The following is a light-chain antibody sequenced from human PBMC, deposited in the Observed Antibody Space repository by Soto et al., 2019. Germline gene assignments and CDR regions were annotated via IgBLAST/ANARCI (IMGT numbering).Light chain of an antibody. V-gene: IGLV2-14*01. Sequence: QSALTQPASVAGSSGQSITISCTGTSSDFGGYNYVSWYQQHPGKAPKLMIYDVSNRPSGVSNRFSGSKSGNTASLTISGLQAEDDADYYCSSYTSSSTLVFGAGTKLAFL. CDR3: SSYTSSSTLV. CDR2: DVS. CDR1: SSDFGGYNY. J-gene: IGLJ2*01.